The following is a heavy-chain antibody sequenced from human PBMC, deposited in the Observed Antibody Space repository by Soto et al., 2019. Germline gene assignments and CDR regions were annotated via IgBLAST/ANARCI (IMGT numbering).Heavy chain of an antibody. V-gene: IGHV4-30-4*01. CDR1: CDSISTVDYF. CDR3: ARGRYCLTGRCFPNWFDS. J-gene: IGHJ5*01. Sequence: SETLSLPCSVSCDSISTVDYFWAWIRQPPGQALEYIGYIYKSTTTYYNPSFESRVAISLDTSKSQFSLTVTSVTAADTAVYFCARGRYCLTGRCFPNWFDSWGQGTLVTVSS. D-gene: IGHD2-15*01. CDR2: IYKSTTT.